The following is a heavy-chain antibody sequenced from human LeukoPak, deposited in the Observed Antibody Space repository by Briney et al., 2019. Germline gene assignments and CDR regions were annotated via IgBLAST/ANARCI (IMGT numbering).Heavy chain of an antibody. Sequence: GGSLRLSCAASGFTFSSYWMHWVRQAPGKGRGWVARIDSDGIITSHADSVKGRFTISRDNAKNTLYLQMNSLRAEDTAVYYCARVVEARDGFDIWGQGTMVTVSS. CDR2: IDSDGIIT. CDR3: ARVVEARDGFDI. V-gene: IGHV3-74*01. J-gene: IGHJ3*02. D-gene: IGHD6-6*01. CDR1: GFTFSSYW.